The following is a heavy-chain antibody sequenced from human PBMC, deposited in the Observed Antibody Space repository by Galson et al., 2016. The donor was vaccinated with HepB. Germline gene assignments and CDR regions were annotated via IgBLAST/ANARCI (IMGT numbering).Heavy chain of an antibody. CDR1: GGSIKSPNTY. CDR3: ARVVVTSTGNWSDP. V-gene: IGHV4-39*01. D-gene: IGHD2-21*02. Sequence: SETLSLTCAVSGGSIKSPNTYWGWIRQPPGKGLEWIGTIHYSGATYYSPSLRSPLTLSVDTSKNQFSLQVTSVTAADTAVYYCARVVVTSTGNWSDPWGQGTLVTVAS. CDR2: IHYSGAT. J-gene: IGHJ5*02.